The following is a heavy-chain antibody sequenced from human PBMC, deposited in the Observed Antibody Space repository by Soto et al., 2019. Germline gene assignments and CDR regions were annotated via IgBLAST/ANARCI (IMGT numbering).Heavy chain of an antibody. CDR3: ARGVGSGSYYNQYNWFDP. D-gene: IGHD3-10*01. CDR1: GYTFTNYG. V-gene: IGHV1-18*01. J-gene: IGHJ5*02. Sequence: QVQLVQSGAEVKKPGASVKVSCKASGYTFTNYGISWVRQAPGQGLERMGWISAYNGNTKYAQKLQGRVTMTTDTSTSTAYIELRSLRSDDTAVYYCARGVGSGSYYNQYNWFDPWGQGTLVTVSS. CDR2: ISAYNGNT.